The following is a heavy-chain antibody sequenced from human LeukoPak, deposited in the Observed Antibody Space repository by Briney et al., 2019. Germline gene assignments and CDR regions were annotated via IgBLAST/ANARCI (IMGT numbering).Heavy chain of an antibody. CDR1: GFTFSNYA. Sequence: GGSLRLSCAASGFTFSNYAMTWVRQAPGKGLEWVSAISGSGGSTYYADSVKGRFTISRDNPKNTLYLRMNSLRAEDTAVYYCAKDYYGSGSWGQGALVTVSS. CDR3: AKDYYGSGS. CDR2: ISGSGGST. V-gene: IGHV3-23*01. D-gene: IGHD3-10*01. J-gene: IGHJ4*02.